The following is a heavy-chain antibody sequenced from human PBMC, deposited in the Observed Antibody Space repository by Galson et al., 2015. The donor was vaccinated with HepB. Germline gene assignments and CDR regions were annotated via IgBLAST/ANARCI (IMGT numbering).Heavy chain of an antibody. CDR3: ARALRIAALSGGWLVGY. Sequence: SVKVSCKASGYTFTSYDINWVRQATGQGLEWMGWMNPNSGNTGYAQKFQGRVTMARNTSISTAYMELSSLRSEDTAVYCCARALRIAALSGGWLVGYWGQGTLVTASS. CDR2: MNPNSGNT. V-gene: IGHV1-8*01. D-gene: IGHD6-6*01. CDR1: GYTFTSYD. J-gene: IGHJ4*02.